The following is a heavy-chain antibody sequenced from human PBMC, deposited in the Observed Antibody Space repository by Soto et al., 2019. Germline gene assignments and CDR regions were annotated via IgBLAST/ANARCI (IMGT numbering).Heavy chain of an antibody. CDR2: IYYSGST. Sequence: QVQLQESGPGLVKPSQTLSLTCTVSGGSISSGGYYWSWIRQHPGKGLEWIGYIYYSGSTYYNPSRKSRVTISVDTSKNQFSLKLSSVTAADTAVYYCARERGYSYGYFIDYWGQGTLVTVSS. CDR1: GGSISSGGYY. CDR3: ARERGYSYGYFIDY. V-gene: IGHV4-31*03. J-gene: IGHJ4*02. D-gene: IGHD5-18*01.